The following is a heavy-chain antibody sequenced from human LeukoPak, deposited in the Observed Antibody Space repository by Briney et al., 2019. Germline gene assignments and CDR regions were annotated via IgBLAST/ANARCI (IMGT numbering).Heavy chain of an antibody. Sequence: ASVKVSCKASGYTFTGYYMHWVRQGPGQGLEWLGWIYPNSGGTNYAQKFQGRVTMTRDTSISTAYMELSRLRSDDTAVYYCAREVNGDYRYNWFDPWGQGTLVTVSS. CDR1: GYTFTGYY. D-gene: IGHD4-17*01. CDR3: AREVNGDYRYNWFDP. V-gene: IGHV1-2*02. CDR2: IYPNSGGT. J-gene: IGHJ5*02.